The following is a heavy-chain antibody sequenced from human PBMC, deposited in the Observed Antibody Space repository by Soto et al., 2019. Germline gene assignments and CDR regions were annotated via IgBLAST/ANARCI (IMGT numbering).Heavy chain of an antibody. CDR1: GGTFSSYA. CDR3: ARSFRTQYFHAMDV. CDR2: IMPMYGIG. Sequence: QVQLVQSGAEVKKPGSSVKVSCKASGGTFSSYAFSWVRQAPGQGLEWMGGIMPMYGIGNYAEKYQGRVTITEDETTSTAYMEMSSLRSEDTAIYYCARSFRTQYFHAMDVWGQGTTVTVS. V-gene: IGHV1-69*01. J-gene: IGHJ6*02.